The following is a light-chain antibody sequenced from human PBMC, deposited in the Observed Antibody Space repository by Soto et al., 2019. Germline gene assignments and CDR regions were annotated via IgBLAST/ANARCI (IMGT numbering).Light chain of an antibody. J-gene: IGKJ1*01. V-gene: IGKV3-20*01. CDR2: GAS. CDR1: QSVSSSN. Sequence: EIVLTQSPGTLSLSPGERATLSCRASQSVSSSNLAWYQQKPGQAPRLLIYGASSRATGIPDRFSGSGSGTDFTLTISRLEPEDFAVYSCQHYGSSLWTFGQGTKVEIK. CDR3: QHYGSSLWT.